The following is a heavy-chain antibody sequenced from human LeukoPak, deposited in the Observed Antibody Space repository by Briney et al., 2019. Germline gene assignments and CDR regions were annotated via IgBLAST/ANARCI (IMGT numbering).Heavy chain of an antibody. Sequence: GASVKVSCKASGGTFSSYAISWVRQAPGQGLEWMGRIIPILGIANYAQKFQGRVTITADKSTSTAYMELSSLRSEDTAVYYCATPGTAMVTDYYYGMDVWGQGTTVTVSS. CDR2: IIPILGIA. V-gene: IGHV1-69*04. D-gene: IGHD5-18*01. CDR1: GGTFSSYA. CDR3: ATPGTAMVTDYYYGMDV. J-gene: IGHJ6*02.